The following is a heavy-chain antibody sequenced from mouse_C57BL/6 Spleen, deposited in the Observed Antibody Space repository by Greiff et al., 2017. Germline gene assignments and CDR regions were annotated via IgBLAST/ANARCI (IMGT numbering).Heavy chain of an antibody. D-gene: IGHD1-1*02. CDR2: ISSGSSTI. CDR3: ARGLGGNLDY. CDR1: GFTFSDYG. V-gene: IGHV5-17*01. J-gene: IGHJ2*01. Sequence: EVKLVDSGGGLVKPGGSLKLSCAASGFTFSDYGMHWVRHAPEKGLEWVAYISSGSSTIYYADTVKGRFTISRDNAKNTLFLQMTSLRSEDTAMYYCARGLGGNLDYWGQGTTLTVSS.